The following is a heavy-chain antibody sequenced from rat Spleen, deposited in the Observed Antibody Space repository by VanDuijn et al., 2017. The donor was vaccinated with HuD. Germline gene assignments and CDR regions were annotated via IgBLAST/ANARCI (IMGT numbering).Heavy chain of an antibody. CDR3: ARHEGSQPPMDA. J-gene: IGHJ2*01. CDR1: GFTFNNYG. V-gene: IGHV5-29*01. D-gene: IGHD1-11*01. Sequence: EVQLVESGGGLVQPGRSLKLSCAASGFTFNNYGMAWVRQAPTKGLEWVATFSYDGISTYYRDSVRGRFTVSSDNAKNTLYLQMDSLRSEDTATYYCARHEGSQPPMDAWGQGVMVTVSS. CDR2: FSYDGIST.